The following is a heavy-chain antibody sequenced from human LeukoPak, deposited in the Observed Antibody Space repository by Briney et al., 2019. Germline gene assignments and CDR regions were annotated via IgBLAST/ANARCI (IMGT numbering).Heavy chain of an antibody. Sequence: SETLSLTCTVSLDSTTSNFWSWVRQPPGKGLEWIGEIHRSGSPNYNPSLQSRVTIPIDRSRNQIVLELSSVTAADTAVYYCAREILGGFNPGAYWGQGTLVTVSS. CDR3: AREILGGFNPGAY. J-gene: IGHJ4*02. D-gene: IGHD1-14*01. CDR1: LDSTTSNF. CDR2: IHRSGSP. V-gene: IGHV4-4*02.